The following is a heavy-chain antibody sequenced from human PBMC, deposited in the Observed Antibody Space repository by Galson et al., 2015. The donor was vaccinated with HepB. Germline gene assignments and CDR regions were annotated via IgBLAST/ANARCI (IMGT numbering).Heavy chain of an antibody. V-gene: IGHV1-46*01. CDR2: INPSGGST. CDR3: ARDLYGDYSAYYGMDV. D-gene: IGHD4-17*01. CDR1: GYTFTSYY. Sequence: GYTFTSYYMHWVRQAPGQGLEWMGIINPSGGSTSYAQKFQGRVTMTRDTSTSTVYMELSSLRSEDTAVYYCARDLYGDYSAYYGMDVWGQGTTVTVSS. J-gene: IGHJ6*02.